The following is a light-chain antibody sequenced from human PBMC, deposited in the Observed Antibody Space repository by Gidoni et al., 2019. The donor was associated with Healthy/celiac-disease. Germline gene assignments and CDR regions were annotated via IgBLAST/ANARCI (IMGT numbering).Light chain of an antibody. J-gene: IGKJ5*01. CDR3: QQYGSSPPIT. CDR2: GAS. CDR1: QSVSSSY. Sequence: MGLTKSPGTLSLSPGERATLSCRASQSVSSSYLAWYQQKPGQAPRLLIYGASSRATGIPDRFSGSGSGTDFTLTISRLEPEDFAVYYCQQYGSSPPITFGQGTRLEIK. V-gene: IGKV3-20*01.